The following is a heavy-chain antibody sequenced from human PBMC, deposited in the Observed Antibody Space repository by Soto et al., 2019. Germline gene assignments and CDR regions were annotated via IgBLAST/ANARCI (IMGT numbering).Heavy chain of an antibody. J-gene: IGHJ5*02. D-gene: IGHD3-22*01. CDR3: ASQDDSSGYYHHNWFDP. Sequence: SETLSLTCTVSGGSISSSSYYWGWIRQPPGKGLEWIGSIYYSGSTYYNPSLKSRVPISVDTSKNQFSLKLSSVTATDTAVYYCASQDDSSGYYHHNWFDPWGQGTLVTVSS. CDR2: IYYSGST. CDR1: GGSISSSSYY. V-gene: IGHV4-39*01.